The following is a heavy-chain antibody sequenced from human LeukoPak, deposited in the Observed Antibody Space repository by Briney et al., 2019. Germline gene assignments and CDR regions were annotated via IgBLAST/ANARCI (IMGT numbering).Heavy chain of an antibody. D-gene: IGHD1-1*01. Sequence: GGSLRLSCTASGFTFGDYAMSWVRQAPGKGLEWVGFVRSNTYGGTTQYAASVKGRFTVSRDDSKSIAYLQMNSLETEDTAVYYCTSGLWTYWGQGTLVTVSS. CDR2: VRSNTYGGTT. CDR3: TSGLWTY. V-gene: IGHV3-49*04. J-gene: IGHJ4*02. CDR1: GFTFGDYA.